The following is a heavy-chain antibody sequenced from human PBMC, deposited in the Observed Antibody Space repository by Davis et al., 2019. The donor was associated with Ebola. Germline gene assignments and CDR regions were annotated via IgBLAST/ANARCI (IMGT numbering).Heavy chain of an antibody. D-gene: IGHD1-26*01. CDR1: GYTFSSYD. Sequence: AASVKVSCKASGYTFSSYDINWVRQATGQGLEWMGWMNPNSGNTGYAQKFQGRVTMTRNTSINTAYMELSSLRSEDTAVYYCARRERWGQEDYWGQGTLVTVSS. CDR3: ARRERWGQEDY. CDR2: MNPNSGNT. J-gene: IGHJ4*02. V-gene: IGHV1-8*01.